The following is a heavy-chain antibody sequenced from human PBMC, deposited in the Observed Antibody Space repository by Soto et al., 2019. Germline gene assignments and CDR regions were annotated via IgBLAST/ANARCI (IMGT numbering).Heavy chain of an antibody. J-gene: IGHJ4*02. CDR2: IKKDGSEK. Sequence: VGSLRLSCAASGFTFSTYWMSWVRQAPGKGLEWAANIKKDGSEKYYVDSVKGRFTISRDNAKNSLYLQMSSLRVEDTAVYFCARDWEPIDYWGQGTLVTVSS. V-gene: IGHV3-7*03. CDR3: ARDWEPIDY. CDR1: GFTFSTYW. D-gene: IGHD1-26*01.